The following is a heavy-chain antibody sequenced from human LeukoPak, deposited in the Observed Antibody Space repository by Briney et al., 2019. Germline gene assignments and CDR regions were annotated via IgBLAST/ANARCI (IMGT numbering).Heavy chain of an antibody. CDR2: ISISGSKT. J-gene: IGHJ4*02. V-gene: IGHV3-23*01. D-gene: IGHD4-17*01. CDR1: EFDFSSHA. CDR3: ANEIRPNDY. Sequence: PGGSLRLSCAASEFDFSSHAMTWVRQAPGKGLEWVSAISISGSKTYYADSVKGRFTISRDNSKNTLYLRMNSQRAGDTAVYYCANEIRPNDYWGQGTQVTVSS.